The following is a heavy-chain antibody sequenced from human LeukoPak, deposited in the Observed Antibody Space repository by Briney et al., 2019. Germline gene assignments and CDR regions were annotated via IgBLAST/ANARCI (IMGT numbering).Heavy chain of an antibody. Sequence: GGTLRLSCAASGFTFSSYAMSWARQAPGKGLEWVAFIRYDGSNKYYADSVKGRFTISRDNSKNTLYLQMNSLRAEDTAVYYCASETTRGYSYGSPTDGFDLWGQGTMVTVSS. CDR3: ASETTRGYSYGSPTDGFDL. J-gene: IGHJ3*01. CDR1: GFTFSSYA. V-gene: IGHV3-33*08. D-gene: IGHD5-18*01. CDR2: IRYDGSNK.